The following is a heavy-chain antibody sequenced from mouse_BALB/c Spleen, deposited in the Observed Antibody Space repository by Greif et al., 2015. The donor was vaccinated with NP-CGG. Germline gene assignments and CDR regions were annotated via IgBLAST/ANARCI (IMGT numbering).Heavy chain of an antibody. J-gene: IGHJ2*01. D-gene: IGHD4-1*01. CDR3: ARDWYFDY. Sequence: QVQLQQSGSVLVRPGASVKLSCKASGYTLTSSWMHWAKQRPGQGLEWIGEIHPNSGNTNYNEKFKGKATLTVDTSSSTAYVDLSSLTSEDSAVYYCARDWYFDYWGQGTTLTVSS. CDR2: IHPNSGNT. CDR1: GYTLTSSW. V-gene: IGHV1S130*01.